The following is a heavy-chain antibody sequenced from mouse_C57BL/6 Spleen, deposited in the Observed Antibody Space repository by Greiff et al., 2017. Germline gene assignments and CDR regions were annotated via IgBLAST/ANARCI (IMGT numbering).Heavy chain of an antibody. D-gene: IGHD2-4*01. J-gene: IGHJ1*03. CDR1: GYTLTSYW. CDR3: ARRRGDYGDWYFDV. CDR2: IDPSDSET. Sequence: QVQLQQPGAELVRPGSSVKLSCKASGYTLTSYWMHWVKQRPIQGLEWIGNIDPSDSETHYNQKFKGKATLSVDKSYRTAYMQITRLPSEDSAVYYCARRRGDYGDWYFDVWGTGTPVTVAS. V-gene: IGHV1-52*01.